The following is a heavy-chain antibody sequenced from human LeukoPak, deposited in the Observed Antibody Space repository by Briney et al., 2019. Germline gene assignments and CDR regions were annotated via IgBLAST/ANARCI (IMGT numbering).Heavy chain of an antibody. CDR1: GASISSGSYY. CDR3: ARDGAVAGTSQGENPGYYYYMDV. V-gene: IGHV4-61*02. Sequence: SQTLSLTCTVSGASISSGSYYWAWIRQPAGKGLEWIVRIYTSGSTNSHPSLKSPFTITVDTSKTQFYLNLSSLTAADTTAYYCARDGAVAGTSQGENPGYYYYMDVWGKGTTVTISS. D-gene: IGHD6-19*01. CDR2: IYTSGST. J-gene: IGHJ6*03.